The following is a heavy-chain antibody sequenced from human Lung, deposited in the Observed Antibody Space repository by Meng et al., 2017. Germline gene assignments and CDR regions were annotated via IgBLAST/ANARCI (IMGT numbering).Heavy chain of an antibody. J-gene: IGHJ4*02. CDR2: IIPVLGIA. Sequence: QVQLVQSGAEVKKPGSSVKLSCKASGGTFTNYTFNWVRQAPGHGLDWMGQIIPVLGIANYAQKFQGRVTITADKSTSTAYMELSSLTHDDTAIYFCATEYCGSTSCYVDFWGQGTLVTVSS. D-gene: IGHD2-2*01. V-gene: IGHV1-69*10. CDR3: ATEYCGSTSCYVDF. CDR1: GGTFTNYT.